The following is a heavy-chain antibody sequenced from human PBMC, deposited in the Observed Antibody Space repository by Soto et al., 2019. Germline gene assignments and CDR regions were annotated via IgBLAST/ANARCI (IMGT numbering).Heavy chain of an antibody. V-gene: IGHV3-21*01. J-gene: IGHJ4*02. CDR3: ARTSSGFNGPVDY. CDR2: ISSSSSYI. D-gene: IGHD3-22*01. CDR1: GFTFSSYS. Sequence: PGGSLRLSCAASGFTFSSYSMNWVRQAPGKGLEWVSSISSSSSYIYYADSVKGRFTISRDNAKNSLYLQMNSLRAEDTAVYYCARTSSGFNGPVDYWGQGTLVTVSS.